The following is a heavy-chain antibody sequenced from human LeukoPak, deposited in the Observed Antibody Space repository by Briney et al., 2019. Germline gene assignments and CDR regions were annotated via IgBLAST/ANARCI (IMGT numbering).Heavy chain of an antibody. Sequence: SETLSLTCAVYGGSFSGYYWSWIRQPPGRGLEWIGEINHSGSIKRNPSLKSRVTISVDTSKNQFSLKLSSVTAADTAVYYCARAVAYYMDVWGKGTTVTVSS. V-gene: IGHV4-34*01. CDR2: INHSGSI. D-gene: IGHD6-19*01. J-gene: IGHJ6*03. CDR1: GGSFSGYY. CDR3: ARAVAYYMDV.